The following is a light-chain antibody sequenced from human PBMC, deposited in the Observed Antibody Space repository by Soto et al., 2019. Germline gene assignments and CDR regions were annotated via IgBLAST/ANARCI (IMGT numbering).Light chain of an antibody. V-gene: IGLV1-44*01. CDR2: TDN. J-gene: IGLJ2*01. CDR3: AAWDASLSAVV. CDR1: SSNIGSNA. Sequence: QSVLTQPPSASGTPGQRVTFSCSGSSSNIGSNAGNWYQHLPGTAPKLIIYTDNKRPSGVPDRFSGSKSGTSASLAISGLQSEDEADYYCAAWDASLSAVVFGGGTKLTVL.